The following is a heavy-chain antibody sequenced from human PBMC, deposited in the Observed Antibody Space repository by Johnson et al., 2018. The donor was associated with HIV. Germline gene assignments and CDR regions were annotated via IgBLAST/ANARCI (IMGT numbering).Heavy chain of an antibody. Sequence: VQLVESGGGLVQPGGSLRLSCAASGFTFSSYAMSWVRQAPGKGLEWVSAISGSGSTIYYADSVKGRFTISRANAKNSLYLQMNTLRAEDTAVYYCARGRGLQFLEWPTGLWSAFDYWGQGTMVTVSS. CDR2: ISGSGSTI. V-gene: IGHV3-23*04. D-gene: IGHD3-3*01. CDR1: GFTFSSYA. CDR3: ARGRGLQFLEWPTGLWSAFDY. J-gene: IGHJ3*01.